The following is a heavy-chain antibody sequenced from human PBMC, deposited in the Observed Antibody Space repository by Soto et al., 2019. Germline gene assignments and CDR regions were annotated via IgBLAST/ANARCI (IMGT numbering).Heavy chain of an antibody. CDR2: IFHSGNA. V-gene: IGHV4-59*01. J-gene: IGHJ4*02. D-gene: IGHD4-17*01. CDR1: GGSMRNVY. Sequence: SETLSLTCTVSGGSMRNVYWSWIRQPPGKRLEWIGFIFHSGNAKYNPSLKSRVTISVDTSKNQFSLKLSSVTAADTAVYFCARDYGDNSGYFDYWGQGTLVTVSS. CDR3: ARDYGDNSGYFDY.